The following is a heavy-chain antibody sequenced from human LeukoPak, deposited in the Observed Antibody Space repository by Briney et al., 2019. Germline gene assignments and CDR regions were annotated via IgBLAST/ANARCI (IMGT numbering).Heavy chain of an antibody. Sequence: ASVKVSCKVSGYTLTELSMHWVRQAPGKGLEWMGGFDPEDDETIYAQKFQGRVTMTEDTSTGTAYMELSSLRSEDTAVYYCATRTDYYDSSGYYDYWGQGTLVTVSS. D-gene: IGHD3-22*01. J-gene: IGHJ4*02. CDR3: ATRTDYYDSSGYYDY. CDR1: GYTLTELS. V-gene: IGHV1-24*01. CDR2: FDPEDDET.